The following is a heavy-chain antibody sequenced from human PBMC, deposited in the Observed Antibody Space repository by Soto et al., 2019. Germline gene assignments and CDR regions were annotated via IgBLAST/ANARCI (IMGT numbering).Heavy chain of an antibody. D-gene: IGHD3-9*01. V-gene: IGHV3-33*01. CDR2: IWYDGSNK. Sequence: GGSLRLSCAASGFTFSSYGMHWVRQAPGKGLEWVAVIWYDGSNKYYADSVKGRFTISRDNSKNTLYLQMNSLRVEDTAVYYWARDLGYYDILTGYFSSDSWFDPWGQGTLVTVSS. CDR3: ARDLGYYDILTGYFSSDSWFDP. CDR1: GFTFSSYG. J-gene: IGHJ5*02.